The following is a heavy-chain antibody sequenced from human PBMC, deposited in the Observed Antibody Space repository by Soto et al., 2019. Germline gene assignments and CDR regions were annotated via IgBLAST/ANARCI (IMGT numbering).Heavy chain of an antibody. CDR2: ISGSGGST. D-gene: IGHD6-19*01. CDR1: GFTFSSYA. J-gene: IGHJ4*02. V-gene: IGHV3-23*01. Sequence: GGSLRLSCAASGFTFSSYAMSWVRQAPGKGLEWVSAISGSGGSTYYADSVKGRFTISRDNSKNTLYLQMNSLRAEDTAVYYCAKFIAGQWLVRPFDYWGQGTLVTVSS. CDR3: AKFIAGQWLVRPFDY.